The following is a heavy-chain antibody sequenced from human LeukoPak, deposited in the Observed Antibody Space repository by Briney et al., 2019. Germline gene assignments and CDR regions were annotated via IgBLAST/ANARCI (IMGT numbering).Heavy chain of an antibody. D-gene: IGHD3-22*01. J-gene: IGHJ3*02. CDR3: WVVITHDAFDI. CDR2: INPNSGGT. V-gene: IGHV1-2*02. Sequence: ASVTVSCKASGYTFTGYYMHWVRQAPGQGLGWMGWINPNSGGTNYAQKFQGRVTMTRDTSISTAYMELSRLRSDDTAVYYCWVVITHDAFDIWGQGTMVTVSS. CDR1: GYTFTGYY.